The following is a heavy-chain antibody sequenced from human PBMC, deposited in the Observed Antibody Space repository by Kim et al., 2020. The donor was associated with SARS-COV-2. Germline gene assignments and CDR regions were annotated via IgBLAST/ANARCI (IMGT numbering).Heavy chain of an antibody. D-gene: IGHD1-26*01. V-gene: IGHV4-39*01. Sequence: YYNPSLKSRVTISVDTSKNQFSLKLSSVTAADTAVYYCARRTRIVGATTDWGQGTLVTVSS. J-gene: IGHJ4*02. CDR3: ARRTRIVGATTD.